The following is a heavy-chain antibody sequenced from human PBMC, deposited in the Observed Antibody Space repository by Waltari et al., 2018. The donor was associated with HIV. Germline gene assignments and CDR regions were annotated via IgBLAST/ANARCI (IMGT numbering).Heavy chain of an antibody. V-gene: IGHV4-59*01. Sequence: QVRLQESGPGLVKPSATLSLTCSVAGASISDSSWHWIRQPPGKGLEWIGSIYNSGNTNYNPSLKSRVTISADTSKNQFSLTLSSVTAADTAVFFCARRLADHLNWFAPWGHGTLVIVSS. J-gene: IGHJ5*02. CDR2: IYNSGNT. D-gene: IGHD2-21*01. CDR3: ARRLADHLNWFAP. CDR1: GASISDSS.